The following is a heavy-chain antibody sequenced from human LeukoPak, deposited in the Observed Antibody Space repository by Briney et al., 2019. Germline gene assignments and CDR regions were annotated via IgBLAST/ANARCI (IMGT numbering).Heavy chain of an antibody. CDR2: INAGNGNT. J-gene: IGHJ4*02. CDR1: GYTFTSYA. CDR3: ARGGRGWGYFDY. V-gene: IGHV1-3*03. D-gene: IGHD6-19*01. Sequence: VASVKVSCKASGYTFTSYAMHWVRQAPGQRLEWMGWINAGNGNTKYSQEFQGRVTITRDTSASTAYMELSSLRSEDMAVYYCARGGRGWGYFDYWGQGTLVTVSS.